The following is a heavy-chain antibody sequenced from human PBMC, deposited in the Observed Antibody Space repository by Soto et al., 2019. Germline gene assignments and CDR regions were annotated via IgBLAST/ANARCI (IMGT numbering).Heavy chain of an antibody. D-gene: IGHD1-26*01. CDR2: ISGSGGST. CDR1: GFTFSSYA. Sequence: GGSLRLSCAASGFTFSSYALSLVRQAPGKGLEWVSSISGSGGSTYYADSVKGRFTISRDNSKNTLYLQINSLRAEDTAVYYCGKVGATTGACDIGGQGTMVT. CDR3: GKVGATTGACDI. J-gene: IGHJ3*02. V-gene: IGHV3-23*01.